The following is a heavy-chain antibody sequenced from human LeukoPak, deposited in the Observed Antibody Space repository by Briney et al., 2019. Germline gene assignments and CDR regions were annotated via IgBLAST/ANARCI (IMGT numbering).Heavy chain of an antibody. V-gene: IGHV3-21*01. D-gene: IGHD3-3*01. CDR1: GFTFSSYS. CDR3: ARPYDFWSGYYTGEGYFDY. Sequence: GGSLRLSCAASGFTFSSYSMNWVRQAPGKGLEWVSSISSSSSYIYYADSVKGRSTISRDNAKNSLYLQMNSLRAEDTAVYYCARPYDFWSGYYTGEGYFDYWGQGTLVTVSS. J-gene: IGHJ4*02. CDR2: ISSSSSYI.